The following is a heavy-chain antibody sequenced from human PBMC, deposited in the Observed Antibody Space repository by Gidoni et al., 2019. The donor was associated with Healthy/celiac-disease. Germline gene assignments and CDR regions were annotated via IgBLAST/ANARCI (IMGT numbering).Heavy chain of an antibody. D-gene: IGHD2-2*01. CDR2: IKSKTDGGTT. J-gene: IGHJ6*02. V-gene: IGHV3-15*01. CDR1: GFTFSNAW. CDR3: TTGIVVVPAAIYYYYGMDV. Sequence: EVQLVESGGGWVKPGGSLRLSCAASGFTFSNAWMSWVRQAPGKGLEWVGRIKSKTDGGTTDYAAPVKGRFTISRDDSKNTLYLQMNSLKTEDTAVYYCTTGIVVVPAAIYYYYGMDVWGQGTTVTVSS.